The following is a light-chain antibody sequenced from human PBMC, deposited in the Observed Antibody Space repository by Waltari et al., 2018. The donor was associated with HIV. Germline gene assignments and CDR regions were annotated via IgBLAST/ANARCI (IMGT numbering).Light chain of an antibody. J-gene: IGLJ1*01. CDR2: GGS. CDR1: SSDVGGYNF. Sequence: QSALTQPASVSGSPGQAITISCTGTSSDVGGYNFVSWYQQHTGKAPRLMIYGGSKRPSGVSDRFSGSKSGNTASLTISGLQAEDEADYYCCSYTSSNTYVFGTGTEVSVL. CDR3: CSYTSSNTYV. V-gene: IGLV2-23*01.